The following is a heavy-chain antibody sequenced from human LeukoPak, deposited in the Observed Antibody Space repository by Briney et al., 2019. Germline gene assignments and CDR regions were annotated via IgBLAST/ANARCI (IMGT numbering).Heavy chain of an antibody. D-gene: IGHD3-9*01. J-gene: IGHJ5*02. CDR1: GFTFSSYE. CDR2: ISSSGSTI. V-gene: IGHV3-48*03. CDR3: AKEGSYYDILTGSQIPFDP. Sequence: GGSLRLSCAASGFTFSSYEMNWVRQAPGKGLEWVSYISSSGSTIYYADSVKGRFTISRDNAKNSLYLQMNSLRAEDTAVYYCAKEGSYYDILTGSQIPFDPWGQGTLVTVSS.